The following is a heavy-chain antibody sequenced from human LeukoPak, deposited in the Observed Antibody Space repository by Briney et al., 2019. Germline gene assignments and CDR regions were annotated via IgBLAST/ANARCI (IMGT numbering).Heavy chain of an antibody. CDR3: AAMDCSSTSCYTHFDY. V-gene: IGHV1-18*01. CDR1: GYTFTSYG. Sequence: ASVKVSCKASGYTFTSYGISWVRQAPGQGLEWMGWISAYNGNTDYTQKLQGRVTMTTDTSTNTAYMELRSLRSDDTAVYYCAAMDCSSTSCYTHFDYWGQGTLVTVSS. CDR2: ISAYNGNT. J-gene: IGHJ4*02. D-gene: IGHD2-2*02.